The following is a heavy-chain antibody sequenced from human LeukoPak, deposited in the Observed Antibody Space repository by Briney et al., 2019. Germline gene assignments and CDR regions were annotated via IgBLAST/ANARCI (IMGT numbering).Heavy chain of an antibody. CDR2: VHYSGST. CDR1: GGSITSHY. V-gene: IGHV4-59*08. CDR3: ARHETDNWFDS. Sequence: SETLSLTCSVSGGSITSHYWSWLRQPPGKGLEWIGYVHYSGSTNYNPSLKSRVSISIDTAKNKFYLKLSSVTAADTAVYYCARHETDNWFDSWGQGTLVTVSS. J-gene: IGHJ5*01. D-gene: IGHD2-21*02.